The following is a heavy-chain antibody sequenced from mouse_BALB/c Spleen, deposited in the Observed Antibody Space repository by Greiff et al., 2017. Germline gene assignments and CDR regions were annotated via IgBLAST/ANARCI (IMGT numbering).Heavy chain of an antibody. CDR2: ISSGSSTI. J-gene: IGHJ1*01. CDR1: GFTFSSFG. Sequence: EVKLVESGGGLVQPGGSRKLSCAASGFTFSSFGMHWVRQAPEKGLEWVAYISSGSSTIYYADTVKGRFTISRDNPKNTLFLQMTSLRSEDTAMYYCARYYYGSSSRYFDVWGAGTTVTVSS. D-gene: IGHD1-1*01. V-gene: IGHV5-17*02. CDR3: ARYYYGSSSRYFDV.